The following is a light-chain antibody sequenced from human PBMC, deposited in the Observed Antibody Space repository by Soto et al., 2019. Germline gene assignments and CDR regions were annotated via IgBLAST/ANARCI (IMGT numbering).Light chain of an antibody. CDR3: SSYTSDSTYV. J-gene: IGLJ1*01. CDR2: GVS. V-gene: IGLV2-14*03. CDR1: SSDVGAYDS. Sequence: QSALTQPASVSGSPGQSIAISCTGTSSDVGAYDSVCWYQQHPGKAPKLIIFGVSNRPSGVSNRFSGHKSGNTASLTISGLQAEDEADYYCSSYTSDSTYVFGTETKLTVL.